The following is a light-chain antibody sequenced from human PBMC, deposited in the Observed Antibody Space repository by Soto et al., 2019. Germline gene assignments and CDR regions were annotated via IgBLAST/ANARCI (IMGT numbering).Light chain of an antibody. CDR2: EVS. V-gene: IGLV2-8*01. Sequence: QSALTQPPSAPGSPGQSVTISCTGTSSDVGGYNYVSWYQQHPGKAPKLMIYEVSKRPSGVPDHFSGSKSGNTSSLTVSGLQAEDEVDYYCSSYAGSNNGVFGGGTKLTVL. CDR3: SSYAGSNNGV. J-gene: IGLJ3*02. CDR1: SSDVGGYNY.